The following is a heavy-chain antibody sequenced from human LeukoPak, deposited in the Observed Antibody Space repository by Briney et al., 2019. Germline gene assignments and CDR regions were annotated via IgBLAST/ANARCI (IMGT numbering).Heavy chain of an antibody. CDR2: TYYRSKWYN. D-gene: IGHD6-6*01. V-gene: IGHV6-1*01. J-gene: IGHJ4*02. CDR3: ARDRDCSSGSAFDY. Sequence: SQTLSLTCAISGDSVSSNSAAWNWIRQSASRGLEWLGRTYYRSKWYNDYAVSVKSRITINPDTSKNQFSLQLNSVTPEDTAVCYCARDRDCSSGSAFDYWGQGTLVTVSS. CDR1: GDSVSSNSAA.